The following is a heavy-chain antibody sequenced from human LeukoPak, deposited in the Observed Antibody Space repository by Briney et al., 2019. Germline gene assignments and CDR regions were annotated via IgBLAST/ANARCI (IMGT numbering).Heavy chain of an antibody. V-gene: IGHV1-18*01. CDR3: ARDIVVVPAAKADWFDP. CDR2: ISAYNGNT. CDR1: GYTFTSYG. J-gene: IGHJ5*02. D-gene: IGHD2-2*01. Sequence: ASVKVSCKASGYTFTSYGISWVRQAPGQGLEWIGWISAYNGNTNYAQKLQGRVTMTTDTSTSTAYMELRSLRSDDTAVYYCARDIVVVPAAKADWFDPWGQGTLVTVSS.